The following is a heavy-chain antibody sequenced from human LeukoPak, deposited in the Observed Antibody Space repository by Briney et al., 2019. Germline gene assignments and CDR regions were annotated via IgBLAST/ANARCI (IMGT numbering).Heavy chain of an antibody. J-gene: IGHJ4*02. CDR1: GFTFRTYA. CDR2: ISGSGGST. D-gene: IGHD3-22*01. V-gene: IGHV3-23*01. CDR3: AKDNKAYYYDSSGPVFGY. Sequence: AGGSLRLSCAASGFTFRTYALNWVRQAPGKGLEWVSAISGSGGSTYYADSVQGRFTISRDNSKHTLYLQMNSLRAEDTAVYYCAKDNKAYYYDSSGPVFGYWGQGTLVTVSS.